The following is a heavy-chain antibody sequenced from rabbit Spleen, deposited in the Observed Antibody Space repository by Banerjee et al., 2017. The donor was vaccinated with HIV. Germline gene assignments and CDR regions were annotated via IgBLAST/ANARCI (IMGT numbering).Heavy chain of an antibody. J-gene: IGHJ4*01. CDR2: IDTGSSGFT. CDR3: ARGSATMTMVITGYYFNL. Sequence: QSLEESGGDLVKPGASLTLTCIASGVSFSGNSYMCWVRQAPGKGLEWIACIDTGSSGFTYFASWAKGRFTISRTSSTTVTLQMISLTAADTATYFCARGSATMTMVITGYYFNLWGPGTLVTVS. CDR1: GVSFSGNSY. D-gene: IGHD2-1*01. V-gene: IGHV1S40*01.